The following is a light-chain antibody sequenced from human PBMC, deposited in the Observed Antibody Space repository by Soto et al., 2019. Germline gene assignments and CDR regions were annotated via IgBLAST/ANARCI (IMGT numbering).Light chain of an antibody. CDR3: QQANSFPIT. CDR2: GAS. Sequence: ENFLSQSSGPLSFSPVERTTPSCSPSQSVTSRYLAWYQQKPGQAPRLLIYGASTRAAGIPDRFSGSGSGTDFTLTISSLQPEDFATYFCQQANSFPITFGQGTRLEIK. J-gene: IGKJ5*01. V-gene: IGKV3-20*01. CDR1: QSVTSRY.